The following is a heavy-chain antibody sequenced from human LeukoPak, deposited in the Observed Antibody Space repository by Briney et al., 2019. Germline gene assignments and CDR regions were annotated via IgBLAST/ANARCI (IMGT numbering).Heavy chain of an antibody. CDR3: AKEYYDFWSGYPHDY. Sequence: GGSLRLSCAASGFTFSSYSMNWVRQAPGKGLEWVSSISSSSSYIYYADSVKGRFTISRDNAKNSLYLQMNSLRAEDTAVYYCAKEYYDFWSGYPHDYWGQGTLVTVSS. CDR2: ISSSSSYI. D-gene: IGHD3-3*01. J-gene: IGHJ4*02. CDR1: GFTFSSYS. V-gene: IGHV3-21*04.